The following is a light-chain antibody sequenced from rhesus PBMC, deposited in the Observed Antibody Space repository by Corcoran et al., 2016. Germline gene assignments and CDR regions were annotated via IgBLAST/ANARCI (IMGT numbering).Light chain of an antibody. CDR2: KAS. V-gene: IGKV1-22*01. CDR1: QRISSW. CDR3: LQYSRSPFT. Sequence: DIQMTQSPSSLSASVGDTVTITCRASQRISSWLDWYQQKPGKEPKLLIYKASSLHSGVPSRFSGSGSGTVVTLPISRLPPEDFATYYCLQYSRSPFTFGPGTKLDIK. J-gene: IGKJ3*01.